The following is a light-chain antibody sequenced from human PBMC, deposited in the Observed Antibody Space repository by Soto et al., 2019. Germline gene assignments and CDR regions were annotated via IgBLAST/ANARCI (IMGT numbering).Light chain of an antibody. Sequence: QSVLTQPPSASGTPGQRVTISCSGSTSNIGSNTVNWYQQLPGTAPKLLIYSNNQRPSGVPDRFSGSKSGTSASLAISGLXSEDEADYYCAAWDDSLSGYVFGTGTKVTLL. CDR3: AAWDDSLSGYV. CDR2: SNN. CDR1: TSNIGSNT. V-gene: IGLV1-44*01. J-gene: IGLJ1*01.